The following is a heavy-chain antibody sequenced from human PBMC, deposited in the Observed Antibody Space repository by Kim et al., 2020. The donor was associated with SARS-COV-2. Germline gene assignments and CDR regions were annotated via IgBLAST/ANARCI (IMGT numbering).Heavy chain of an antibody. V-gene: IGHV4-59*01. CDR2: IYYSGST. Sequence: SETLSLTSTVSGGSISSYYWSWIRQPPGKGLEWIGYIYYSGSTNYNPSLKSRVTISVDTSKNQFSLKLSSVTAADTAVYYCARDSLGDYDILTGYVHDAFDIWGQGTMVTVSS. CDR1: GGSISSYY. D-gene: IGHD3-9*01. CDR3: ARDSLGDYDILTGYVHDAFDI. J-gene: IGHJ3*02.